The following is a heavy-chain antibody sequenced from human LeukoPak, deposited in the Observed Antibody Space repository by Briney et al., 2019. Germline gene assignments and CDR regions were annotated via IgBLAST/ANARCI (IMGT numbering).Heavy chain of an antibody. V-gene: IGHV1-8*01. CDR3: ARTLSSVLRFLEWLPPGD. Sequence: APVKVSCKASGYTFTSYDINWVRQATGQGLEWMGWMNPNSGNTGYAQKFQGRVTMTRNTSISTAYMELSSLRSEDTAVYYCARTLSSVLRFLEWLPPGDWGQGTLVTVSS. CDR1: GYTFTSYD. D-gene: IGHD3-3*01. CDR2: MNPNSGNT. J-gene: IGHJ4*02.